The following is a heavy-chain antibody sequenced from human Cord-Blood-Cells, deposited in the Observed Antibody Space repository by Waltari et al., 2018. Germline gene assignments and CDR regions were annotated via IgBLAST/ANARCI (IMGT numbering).Heavy chain of an antibody. J-gene: IGHJ5*02. V-gene: IGHV4-34*01. CDR2: INTIGST. CDR3: ARVYISSSDNGFEP. CDR1: GGSFSGYY. D-gene: IGHD6-6*01. Sequence: QVQLQQRGAGLLKASETLPLTCAVYGGSFSGYYWSWIRQPPGKGREWIGQINTIGSTNDNPFLKGRVTLSVYTSENQFCLKQVSVTTTDTAVYYCARVYISSSDNGFEPWGQGTLVSVPS.